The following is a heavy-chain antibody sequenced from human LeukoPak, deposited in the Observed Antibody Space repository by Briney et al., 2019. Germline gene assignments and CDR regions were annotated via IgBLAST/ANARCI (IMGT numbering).Heavy chain of an antibody. CDR1: GFTFSSYE. V-gene: IGHV3-48*03. CDR3: ARGGTDIVVVVAATVDY. CDR2: ISSSGSTT. Sequence: PGGSLRLSCAASGFTFSSYEMNWVRQAPGKGLEWVSYISSSGSTTYCADSVKGRFTISRDNAKNSLYLQMNSLRAEDTAVYYCARGGTDIVVVVAATVDYWGQGTLVTVSS. J-gene: IGHJ4*02. D-gene: IGHD2-15*01.